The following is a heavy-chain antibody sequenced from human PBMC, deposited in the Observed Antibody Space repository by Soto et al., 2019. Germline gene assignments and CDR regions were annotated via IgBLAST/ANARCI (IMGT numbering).Heavy chain of an antibody. V-gene: IGHV3-33*01. J-gene: IGHJ4*02. D-gene: IGHD2-21*01. Sequence: GGSLRLSCAASGFTFSSYGMHWVRQAPGKGLEWVAVIWYDGSNKYYADSVKGRFTISRDNSKNTLYLQMNSLRAEDTAVYYCARDLVALQLDYWGQGTLVTVSS. CDR1: GFTFSSYG. CDR2: IWYDGSNK. CDR3: ARDLVALQLDY.